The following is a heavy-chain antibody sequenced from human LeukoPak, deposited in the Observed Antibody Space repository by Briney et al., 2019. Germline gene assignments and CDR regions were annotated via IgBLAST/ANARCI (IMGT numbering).Heavy chain of an antibody. V-gene: IGHV3-7*01. CDR3: AREGFMITFGGVIALGSYFDY. J-gene: IGHJ4*02. D-gene: IGHD3-16*02. CDR1: GFTFSSYW. Sequence: GGCLRLSCAASGFTFSSYWMRWVRQAPGKGLEWVANIKQDGSEKYYVDSVKGRFTISRDNAKNSLYLQMNSLRAEDTAVYYCAREGFMITFGGVIALGSYFDYWGQGTLVTVSS. CDR2: IKQDGSEK.